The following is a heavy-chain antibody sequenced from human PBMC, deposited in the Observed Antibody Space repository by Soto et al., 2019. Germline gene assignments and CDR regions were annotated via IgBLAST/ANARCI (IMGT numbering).Heavy chain of an antibody. Sequence: ASVKVSCKASGYTFTSYGISWLRQAPGQGLEWMGGISAFNGTTNYAQKFQGRVTITTDASTSTAYMELRSLRSEDTAVYYGARVRGSGDYDFWSGYSYWGQGTLVTVSS. CDR1: GYTFTSYG. J-gene: IGHJ4*02. CDR2: ISAFNGTT. CDR3: ARVRGSGDYDFWSGYSY. V-gene: IGHV1-18*04. D-gene: IGHD3-3*01.